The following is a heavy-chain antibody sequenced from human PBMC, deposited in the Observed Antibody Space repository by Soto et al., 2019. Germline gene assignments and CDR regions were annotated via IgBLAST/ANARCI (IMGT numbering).Heavy chain of an antibody. CDR2: IYYSGST. CDR1: GGSISSSSYY. J-gene: IGHJ5*02. CDR3: ARGRFLEWLLYNWFDP. V-gene: IGHV4-39*01. D-gene: IGHD3-3*01. Sequence: TSETLSLTCTVSGGSISSSSYYWGWIRQPPGKGLEWIGSIYYSGSTYYNPSLKSRVTISVDTSKNQFSLKLSSVTAADTAVYYCARGRFLEWLLYNWFDPWGQGTLVTVS.